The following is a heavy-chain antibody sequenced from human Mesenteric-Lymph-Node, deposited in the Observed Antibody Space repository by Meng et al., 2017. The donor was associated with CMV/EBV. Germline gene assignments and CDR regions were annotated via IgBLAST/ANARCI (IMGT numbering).Heavy chain of an antibody. CDR3: AKDRGLTVSSIPFDY. CDR2: VTGGGTT. V-gene: IGHV3-15*01. CDR1: GFPFNKAS. J-gene: IGHJ4*02. D-gene: IGHD3-10*01. Sequence: GGSLRLSCTASGFPFNKASMSWVRQAPGKGLEWVGRVTGGGTTDYAAPVKDTFTISRDDSRDTLYLQMDSLKTEDTAVYYCAKDRGLTVSSIPFDYWGQGTLVTVSS.